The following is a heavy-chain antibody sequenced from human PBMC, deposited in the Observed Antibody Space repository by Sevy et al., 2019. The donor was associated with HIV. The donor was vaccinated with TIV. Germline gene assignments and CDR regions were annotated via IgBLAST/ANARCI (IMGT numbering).Heavy chain of an antibody. CDR1: GFTFSNYG. V-gene: IGHV3-30*02. Sequence: GGSLRLSCAASGFTFSNYGIHWVRRAPGKGLEWVACRRYDGSNKDYADSVKGRFTISRDNSKNTLYLQMNSLRAEDTAVYYCARDRKVVLVVYAIPFDAFDIWGQGTMVTVSS. CDR3: ARDRKVVLVVYAIPFDAFDI. J-gene: IGHJ3*02. CDR2: RRYDGSNK. D-gene: IGHD2-8*02.